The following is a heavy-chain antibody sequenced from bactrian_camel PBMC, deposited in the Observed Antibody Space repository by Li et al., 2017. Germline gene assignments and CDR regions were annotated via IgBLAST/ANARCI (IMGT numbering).Heavy chain of an antibody. CDR1: GFTFSTWY. CDR3: ATGPMGWGTPGNY. V-gene: IGHV3-2*01. D-gene: IGHD5*01. CDR2: IHSDDRYT. Sequence: HVQLVESGGGLVQPGGSLRLSCAASGFTFSTWYMSWVRQIPGKGLDWVSSIHSDDRYTAHADSVKGRFTISRDNAKNTVYLQMNSLKSEDTALYYCATGPMGWGTPGNYWGQGTQVTVS. J-gene: IGHJ4*01.